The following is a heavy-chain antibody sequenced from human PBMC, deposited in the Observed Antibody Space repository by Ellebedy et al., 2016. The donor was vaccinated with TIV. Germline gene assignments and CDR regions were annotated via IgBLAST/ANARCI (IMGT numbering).Heavy chain of an antibody. J-gene: IGHJ6*02. CDR3: ARGYSEPFVFHFYSYHYVMDV. D-gene: IGHD4-11*01. V-gene: IGHV4-34*01. CDR1: GGSLSGFH. CDR2: INHSESI. Sequence: MPSETLSLTCAVYGGSLSGFHWSWIRQPPGKGLEWIGEINHSESITYNPSLKSRVTISVDTATNQFFLNMTSVTAADTAVFYCARGYSEPFVFHFYSYHYVMDVWGQGTTVTVSS.